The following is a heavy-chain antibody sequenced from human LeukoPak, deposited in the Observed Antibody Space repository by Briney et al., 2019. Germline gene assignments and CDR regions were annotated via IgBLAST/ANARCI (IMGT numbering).Heavy chain of an antibody. V-gene: IGHV4-61*01. CDR2: IYYSGST. CDR1: GGSISSGSYY. J-gene: IGHJ6*03. D-gene: IGHD3-22*01. Sequence: SETLSLTCTVSGGSISSGSYYFVWIRQPPGKGLEWIGYIYYSGSTNYNPSLKSRVTISVDTSKNQFSLKLSSVTAADTAVYYCARGMDSSGYYSYYYYYMDVWGKGTTVTVSS. CDR3: ARGMDSSGYYSYYYYYMDV.